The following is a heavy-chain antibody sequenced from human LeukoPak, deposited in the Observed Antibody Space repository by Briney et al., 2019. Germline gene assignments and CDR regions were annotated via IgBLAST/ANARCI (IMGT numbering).Heavy chain of an antibody. D-gene: IGHD3-10*01. Sequence: ASVKVSCKASGYTFTSYGISWVRQAPGQGLEWMGWISAYNGNTNHAQKLQGRVTMTTDTSTSTAYMELRSLRSDDTAVYYCARERGYGSGSYERSDYYYYGMGVWGQGTTVTVSS. J-gene: IGHJ6*02. CDR2: ISAYNGNT. V-gene: IGHV1-18*01. CDR3: ARERGYGSGSYERSDYYYYGMGV. CDR1: GYTFTSYG.